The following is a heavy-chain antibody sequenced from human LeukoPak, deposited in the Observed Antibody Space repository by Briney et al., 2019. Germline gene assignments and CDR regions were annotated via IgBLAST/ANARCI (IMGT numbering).Heavy chain of an antibody. D-gene: IGHD3-22*01. V-gene: IGHV3-7*01. J-gene: IGHJ5*02. CDR1: GFTFSSYW. Sequence: GGSLRLSCAASGFTFSSYWMSWVRQAPGKGLEWVANIKQDGSEKYYVDSVKGRFTISRDNAKNSLYLQMNSLRAEDTAVYYCARDPHRHRDSSGQAGRFDPWGQGTLVTVSS. CDR2: IKQDGSEK. CDR3: ARDPHRHRDSSGQAGRFDP.